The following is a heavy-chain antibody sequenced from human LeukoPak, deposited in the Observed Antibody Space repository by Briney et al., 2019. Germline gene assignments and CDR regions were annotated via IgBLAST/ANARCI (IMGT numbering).Heavy chain of an antibody. CDR2: IYTSGST. V-gene: IGHV4-4*09. Sequence: SETLSLTCTVSGGSISSYYWSWIRQPPGEGLEWIGYIYTSGSTNYNPSLKSRVTISVDTSKNQFSLKLSSVTAADTAVYYCARLYGTAFDIWGQGTMVTVSS. J-gene: IGHJ3*02. D-gene: IGHD1-1*01. CDR3: ARLYGTAFDI. CDR1: GGSISSYY.